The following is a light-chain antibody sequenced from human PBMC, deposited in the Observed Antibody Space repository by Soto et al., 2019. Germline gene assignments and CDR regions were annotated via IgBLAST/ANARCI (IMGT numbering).Light chain of an antibody. CDR1: QDISTE. J-gene: IGKJ1*01. Sequence: AIQITQSPSALSASVGDIANITCRASQDISTELGWYQQKSGKAPQLLIYASSNLQSGVPSRFSGSGSGTDFTLTINSLQPEDFATYYCLQDSKYPRTFGQGTKVDIK. CDR3: LQDSKYPRT. CDR2: ASS. V-gene: IGKV1-6*01.